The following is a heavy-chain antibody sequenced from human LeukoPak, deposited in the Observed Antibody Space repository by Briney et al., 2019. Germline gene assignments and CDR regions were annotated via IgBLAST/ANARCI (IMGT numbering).Heavy chain of an antibody. CDR3: AREALTDTTFGPYDY. V-gene: IGHV3-48*04. J-gene: IGHJ4*02. CDR1: GVMFPSYW. CDR2: ISSSGSTK. Sequence: PGGSLRLSCAASGVMFPSYWMTWVRQAPGKGLEWVSYISSSGSTKYYADSVMGRFTLSRDNAKKSLYLQMNSLRVEDTAVYYCAREALTDTTFGPYDYWGRGTLVTVSS. D-gene: IGHD4-17*01.